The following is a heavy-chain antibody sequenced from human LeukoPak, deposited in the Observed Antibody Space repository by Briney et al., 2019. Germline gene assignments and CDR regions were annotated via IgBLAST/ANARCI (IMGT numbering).Heavy chain of an antibody. V-gene: IGHV4-39*01. CDR1: GGSIRSSSYY. CDR3: ARLVVGGWFDP. Sequence: SETLSLTCTVSGGSIRSSSYYWGWIRQPPGKGLEWIGSIYYSGSTYYNPSLKSRVTISVDTSKNQFSLKLSSVTAADTAVYYCARLVVGGWFDPWGQGTLVTVSS. D-gene: IGHD1-26*01. CDR2: IYYSGST. J-gene: IGHJ5*02.